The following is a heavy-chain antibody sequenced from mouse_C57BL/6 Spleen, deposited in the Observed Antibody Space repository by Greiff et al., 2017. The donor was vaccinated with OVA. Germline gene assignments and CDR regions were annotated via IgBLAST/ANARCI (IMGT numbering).Heavy chain of an antibody. J-gene: IGHJ2*01. D-gene: IGHD3-1*01. CDR1: GFTFSDYY. V-gene: IGHV5-16*01. Sequence: VQLKESEGGLVQPGSSMKLSCTASGFTFSDYYMAWVRQVPEKGLEWVANINYDGSSTYYLDSLKSRFIISRDNAKNILYLQMSSLKSEDTATYYCARDREYYFDYWGQGTTLTVSS. CDR3: ARDREYYFDY. CDR2: INYDGSST.